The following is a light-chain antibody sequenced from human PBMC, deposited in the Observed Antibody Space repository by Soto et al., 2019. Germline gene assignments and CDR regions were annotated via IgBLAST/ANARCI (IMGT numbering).Light chain of an antibody. CDR2: DAS. CDR1: RDISIS. Sequence: DIQMTQSPSSLSASVGDRVTITCQASRDISISLNWYQQKSGKAPKLLIYDASTLETGVPSRFSGSVSGTDFTFTISSLHPEDIATYYCQQYDNVPTFGQGTKLEIK. V-gene: IGKV1-33*01. CDR3: QQYDNVPT. J-gene: IGKJ2*01.